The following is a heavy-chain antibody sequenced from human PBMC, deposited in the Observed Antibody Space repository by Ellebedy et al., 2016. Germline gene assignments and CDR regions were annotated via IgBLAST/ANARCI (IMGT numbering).Heavy chain of an antibody. J-gene: IGHJ4*02. V-gene: IGHV3-23*01. Sequence: GGSLRLXXATSGIRFGDFFMSWVRQAPGKGLQWVSTISAGGDDTYFADSVKGRFTISRDNARNILYLQMSSLRDEDTAVYYCARDGSEWSRDVWGQGTLVTVSS. D-gene: IGHD3-3*01. CDR3: ARDGSEWSRDV. CDR1: GIRFGDFF. CDR2: ISAGGDDT.